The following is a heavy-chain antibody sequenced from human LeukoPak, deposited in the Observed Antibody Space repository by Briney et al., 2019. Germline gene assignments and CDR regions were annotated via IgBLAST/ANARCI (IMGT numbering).Heavy chain of an antibody. D-gene: IGHD1-26*01. V-gene: IGHV1-69*05. CDR2: IIPIFGTA. CDR1: GYTFTGYY. J-gene: IGHJ4*02. CDR3: ARVGVEWELPDY. Sequence: SVKVSCKASGYTFTGYYMHWVRQAPGQGLEWMGRIIPIFGTANYAQKFQGRVTITTDESTSTAYMELSSLRSEDTAVYYCARVGVEWELPDYWGQGTLVTVSS.